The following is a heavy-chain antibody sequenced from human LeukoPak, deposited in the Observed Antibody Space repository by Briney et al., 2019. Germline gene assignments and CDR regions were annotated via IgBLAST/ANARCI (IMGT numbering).Heavy chain of an antibody. J-gene: IGHJ4*02. CDR1: GFTFSSYS. D-gene: IGHD4-23*01. CDR3: AREPGYGGNGGYFDY. CDR2: ISSSGSTI. V-gene: IGHV3-48*04. Sequence: GGSLRLSCAASGFTFSSYSMNWVRQAPGKGLEWVSYISSSGSTIYYADSVKGRFTISRDNAKNSLYLQMNSLRAEDTAVYYCAREPGYGGNGGYFDYWGQGTLVTVSS.